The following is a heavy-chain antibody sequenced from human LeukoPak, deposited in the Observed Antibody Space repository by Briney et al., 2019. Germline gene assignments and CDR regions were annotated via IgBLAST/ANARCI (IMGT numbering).Heavy chain of an antibody. V-gene: IGHV4-61*02. Sequence: SQTLSLTCTVSGGSISSGSYYWSWIRQPAGKGLEWIGRIYTSGSTHYNPSLKSRVTISVDTSKNQFSLKLSSVTAADTAVYYCARVNSPESGVDWFDPWGQGTLVTVSS. CDR3: ARVNSPESGVDWFDP. CDR1: GGSISSGSYY. CDR2: IYTSGST. J-gene: IGHJ5*02. D-gene: IGHD2-8*01.